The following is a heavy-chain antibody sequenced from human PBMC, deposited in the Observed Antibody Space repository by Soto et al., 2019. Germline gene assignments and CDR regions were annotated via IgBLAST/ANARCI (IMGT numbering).Heavy chain of an antibody. CDR2: ISSSSSYI. CDR3: ARDRSHRYCSGGSCYSGFFDY. J-gene: IGHJ4*02. CDR1: GFTFSSYS. D-gene: IGHD2-15*01. Sequence: GGSLRLSCAASGFTFSSYSMNWVRQAPGKGLEWVSSISSSSSYIYYADSVKGRFTISRDNAKNSLYLQMNSLRAEDTAVYYCARDRSHRYCSGGSCYSGFFDYWGQGTLVTVSS. V-gene: IGHV3-21*01.